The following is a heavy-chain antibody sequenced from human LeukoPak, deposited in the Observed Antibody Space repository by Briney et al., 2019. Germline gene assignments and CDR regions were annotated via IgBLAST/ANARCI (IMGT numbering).Heavy chain of an antibody. V-gene: IGHV3-53*01. CDR1: GFTVSSNY. CDR2: IYSGGST. Sequence: PGGSLRLSCAASGFTVSSNYMSWVRQAPGKGLEWVSVIYSGGSTYYADSVKGRFTISRDNSKNTLYLQMNSLRAEDTAVYYCARLCSSTSCYTNALDYWGQGTLVTVSS. J-gene: IGHJ4*02. CDR3: ARLCSSTSCYTNALDY. D-gene: IGHD2-2*02.